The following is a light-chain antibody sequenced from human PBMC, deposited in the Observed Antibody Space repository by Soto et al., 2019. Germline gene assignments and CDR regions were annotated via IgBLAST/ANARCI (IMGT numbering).Light chain of an antibody. Sequence: EIMMTQSPATLAVSPGERVTLSCRASQTVTSFLAWYQQKSGQSPRLLIYGASTRATGIPARFIGSGSGTEFTLTIGSLQSEDFALYYCQQYHNWPATFGQGTKVEVK. CDR2: GAS. CDR3: QQYHNWPAT. CDR1: QTVTSF. V-gene: IGKV3-15*01. J-gene: IGKJ1*01.